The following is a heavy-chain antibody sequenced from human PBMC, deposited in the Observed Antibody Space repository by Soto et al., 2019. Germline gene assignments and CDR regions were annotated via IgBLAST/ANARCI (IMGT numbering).Heavy chain of an antibody. CDR1: GGTFSSYA. CDR2: IIPIFGTA. CDR3: ARLAAAGTGGRYYYYYGMDV. V-gene: IGHV1-69*13. J-gene: IGHJ6*02. Sequence: GASVKVSCKASGGTFSSYAISWVRQAPGQGLEWMGGIIPIFGTANYAQKFQGRVTITADESTSTAYMELSSLRSEDTAVYYCARLAAAGTGGRYYYYYGMDVWGQGTTVTVTS. D-gene: IGHD6-13*01.